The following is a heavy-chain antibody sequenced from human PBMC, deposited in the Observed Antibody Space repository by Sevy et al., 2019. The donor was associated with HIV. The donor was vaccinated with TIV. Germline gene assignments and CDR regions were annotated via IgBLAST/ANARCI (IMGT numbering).Heavy chain of an antibody. J-gene: IGHJ4*02. CDR3: ARFYDSSGHFPSDY. Sequence: GEPLKISCKGSGYSFTNYWIAWVRQMPGKGLEWMGIIYPGDSETRYSPSFQGQVTISADKSISTAYLHWSSLKASDTAMYYCARFYDSSGHFPSDYWGQGTLVTVFS. D-gene: IGHD3-22*01. V-gene: IGHV5-51*01. CDR1: GYSFTNYW. CDR2: IYPGDSET.